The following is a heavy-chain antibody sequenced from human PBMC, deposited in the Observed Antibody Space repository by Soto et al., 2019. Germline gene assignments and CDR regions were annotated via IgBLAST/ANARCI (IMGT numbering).Heavy chain of an antibody. CDR1: GFTFSSYG. D-gene: IGHD6-13*01. V-gene: IGHV3-33*01. Sequence: QVQLVESGGGVVQPGRSLRLSFAASGFTFSSYGMTWVRQAPGKGLEWVAVIWYDGSNKYYADSVKGRFTISRDNSKNTLYLQMNSLRAEDTAVYYCAREVAAHFDYWGQGTLVTVSS. J-gene: IGHJ4*02. CDR3: AREVAAHFDY. CDR2: IWYDGSNK.